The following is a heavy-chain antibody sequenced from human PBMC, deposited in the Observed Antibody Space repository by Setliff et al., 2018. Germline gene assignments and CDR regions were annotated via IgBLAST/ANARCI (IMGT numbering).Heavy chain of an antibody. CDR2: IDHSGST. D-gene: IGHD1-7*01. CDR3: ARFITGTIGFDP. V-gene: IGHV4-38-2*01. J-gene: IGHJ5*02. CDR1: GYSISSGYY. Sequence: PSETLSLTCAVSGYSISSGYYWGWIRQPPGKGLEWIGSIDHSGSTHYNPSLKSRVTISVDTSKNQFSLKLGSVTAADTAVYFCARFITGTIGFDPWGQGTLVTVSS.